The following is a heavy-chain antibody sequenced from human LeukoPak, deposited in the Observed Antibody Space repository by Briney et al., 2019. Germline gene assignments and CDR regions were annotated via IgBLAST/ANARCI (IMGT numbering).Heavy chain of an antibody. J-gene: IGHJ4*02. V-gene: IGHV3-23*01. D-gene: IGHD5-24*01. CDR1: GFTFSSYA. Sequence: GGSLRLSCAAPGFTFSSYAMNWVRQAPGKGLEWVSAITGSGGSTYYADSVKGRFTISRDNFKNTLYLQMNSLRAEDTALYYCAKDLGDGYNYGYWGQGTLVTVSS. CDR3: AKDLGDGYNYGY. CDR2: ITGSGGST.